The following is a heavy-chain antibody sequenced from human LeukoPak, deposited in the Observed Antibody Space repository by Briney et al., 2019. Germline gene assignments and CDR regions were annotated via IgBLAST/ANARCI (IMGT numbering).Heavy chain of an antibody. Sequence: PGGSLRLSCAASGFTFGSYAMSWVRQAPGKGLEWVSAISGSGGSTYYADSVKGRFTISRDNSKNTLYLQMNSLRAEDTAVYYCAKGGVMVRGVIIDYYGMDVWGKGTTVTVSS. V-gene: IGHV3-23*01. CDR2: ISGSGGST. J-gene: IGHJ6*04. CDR1: GFTFGSYA. D-gene: IGHD3-10*01. CDR3: AKGGVMVRGVIIDYYGMDV.